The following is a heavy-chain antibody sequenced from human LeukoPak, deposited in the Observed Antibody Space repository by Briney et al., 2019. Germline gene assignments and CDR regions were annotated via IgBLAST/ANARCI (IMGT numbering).Heavy chain of an antibody. J-gene: IGHJ4*02. V-gene: IGHV1-69*04. CDR3: AAGFSGYRTNLDY. CDR1: GGTFSSYA. D-gene: IGHD5-12*01. CDR2: IIPIFGIA. Sequence: SVKVSCKASGGTFSSYAISWVRQAPGQGLEWMGRIIPIFGIANYAQKFQGRVTITADKSTSTAYMELSSLRSEDTAVYYCAAGFSGYRTNLDYWGQGTLITVSS.